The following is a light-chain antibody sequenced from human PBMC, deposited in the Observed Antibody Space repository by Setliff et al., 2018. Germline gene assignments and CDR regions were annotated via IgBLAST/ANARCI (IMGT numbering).Light chain of an antibody. J-gene: IGLJ1*01. CDR1: SSDVGGYNY. Sequence: ASGSPGQSVTISCTGTSSDVGGYNYVSWYQQHPGKAPKLMIYEVSKRPSGVPDRFSGSKSGNTASLTVSGLQAEDEADYYCSSYAGSNNPYVFGTGTKVTVL. V-gene: IGLV2-8*01. CDR3: SSYAGSNNPYV. CDR2: EVS.